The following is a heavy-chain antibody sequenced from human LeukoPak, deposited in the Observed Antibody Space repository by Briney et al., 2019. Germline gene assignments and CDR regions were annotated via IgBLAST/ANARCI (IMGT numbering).Heavy chain of an antibody. J-gene: IGHJ4*02. CDR2: IYTSGST. V-gene: IGHV4-61*02. CDR3: ARDQYYYGSGSGYDY. CDR1: GGSISSSSYY. D-gene: IGHD3-10*01. Sequence: SETLSLTCTVSGGSISSSSYYWGWIRQPAGKGLEWIGRIYTSGSTNYNPSLKSRVTMSVDTSKNQFSLKLSSVTAADTAVYYCARDQYYYGSGSGYDYWGQGTLVTVSS.